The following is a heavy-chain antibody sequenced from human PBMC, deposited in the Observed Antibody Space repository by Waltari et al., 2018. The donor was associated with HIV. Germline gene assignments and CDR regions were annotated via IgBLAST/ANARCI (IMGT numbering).Heavy chain of an antibody. Sequence: QVQLIQPEFQMGKPGASVRLSCQASGFILRDHSIHWVRRDRRKKFEWMAIINGADGDAKSAQKFQARITLTRDLFMGTIHLDLMSLRSEDTAVYFCARAGLGGLIQDFDIWGRGT. CDR1: GFILRDHS. D-gene: IGHD1-26*01. J-gene: IGHJ4*02. V-gene: IGHV1-46*01. CDR2: INGADGDA. CDR3: ARAGLGGLIQDFDI.